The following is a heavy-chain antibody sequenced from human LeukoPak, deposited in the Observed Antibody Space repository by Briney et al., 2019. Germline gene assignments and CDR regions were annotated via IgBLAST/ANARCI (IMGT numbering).Heavy chain of an antibody. D-gene: IGHD6-25*01. J-gene: IGHJ4*02. V-gene: IGHV4-4*02. CDR3: ARDLQTLAAAY. Sequence: ASETLSLTCAVSGVSISSSNWWHWVRQPPGKGLEWIGEIYHSGSTTYNPSLKSRVTISVDKSKNQFSLRLDSVTAADTAVYYCARDLQTLAAAYWGQGTLVTVSS. CDR1: GVSISSSNW. CDR2: IYHSGST.